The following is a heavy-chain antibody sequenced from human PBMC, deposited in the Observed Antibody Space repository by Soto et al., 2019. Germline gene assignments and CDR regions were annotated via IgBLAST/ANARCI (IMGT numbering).Heavy chain of an antibody. V-gene: IGHV1-8*01. CDR3: ARYICGAGFQA. D-gene: IGHD2-21*01. J-gene: IGHJ5*02. CDR2: MRANSGDT. CDR1: GDIFTNFD. Sequence: QVQLVQPGAEVRKPGASVKVSCKASGDIFTNFDFNWVRQATGQGLEWIGWMRANSGDTGHDQKFQGRVRMTRDTSMRTAYMELSSLRAEDTAVYYCARYICGAGFQAWGQGTLVFVSS.